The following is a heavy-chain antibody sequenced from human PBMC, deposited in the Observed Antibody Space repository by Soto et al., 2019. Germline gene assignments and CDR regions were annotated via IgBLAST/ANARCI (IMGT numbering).Heavy chain of an antibody. D-gene: IGHD2-8*02. CDR1: GFSLSTSGVG. V-gene: IGHV2-5*02. Sequence: QITLKESGPALVKPTQTLTLTCTFSGFSLSTSGVGVGWLRQPPGKALEWLALIYWDDDKRHRPSLKSRLTIPKDTSKNQVVLTMTNMDPVDTATYFCAHRRGVLATGQGWYFDFWGRGTLVTVSS. J-gene: IGHJ2*01. CDR3: AHRRGVLATGQGWYFDF. CDR2: IYWDDDK.